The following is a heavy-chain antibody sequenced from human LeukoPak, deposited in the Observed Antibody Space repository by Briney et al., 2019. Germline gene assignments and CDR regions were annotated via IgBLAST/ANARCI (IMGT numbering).Heavy chain of an antibody. V-gene: IGHV3-53*01. CDR2: IYSGGST. CDR1: GFTVSNNY. D-gene: IGHD6-6*01. Sequence: GSLRLSCAASGFTVSNNYMSWVRQAPGKGLEWVSVIYSGGSTYYADSVKGRFTISGDSSKNTLSLQMNSLRAEDTAVYYCASLSLGHYWGQGTLVTVSS. J-gene: IGHJ4*02. CDR3: ASLSLGHY.